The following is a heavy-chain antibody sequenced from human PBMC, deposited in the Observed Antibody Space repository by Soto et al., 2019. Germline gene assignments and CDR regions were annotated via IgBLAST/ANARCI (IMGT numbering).Heavy chain of an antibody. CDR1: GGSISSSNW. CDR3: ARVESPLLTILPFYVGNSGWFDP. Sequence: QVQLQESGPGLVKPSGTLSLTCAVSGGSISSSNWWSWVRQPPGKGLEWIGEIYHSGSTNYNPSLKNHVTRSVDKSQNQSSLKLSSVTAADTAVYYCARVESPLLTILPFYVGNSGWFDPWGQGTLVTVSS. J-gene: IGHJ5*02. D-gene: IGHD4-4*01. V-gene: IGHV4-4*02. CDR2: IYHSGST.